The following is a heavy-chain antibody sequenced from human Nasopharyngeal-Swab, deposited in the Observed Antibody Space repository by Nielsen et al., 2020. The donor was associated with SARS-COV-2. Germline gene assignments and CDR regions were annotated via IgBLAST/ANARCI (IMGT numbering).Heavy chain of an antibody. V-gene: IGHV4-31*03. J-gene: IGHJ4*02. CDR3: ARGGYSSGWVVY. D-gene: IGHD6-19*01. CDR2: IYYSGST. CDR1: GGSISSGGYY. Sequence: SETLSLTCTVSGGSISSGGYYWSWNRQHPGKGLEWIGYIYYSGSTYYNPSLKSRVTISVDTSKNQFSLKLSSVTAADTAVYYCARGGYSSGWVVYWGQGTLVTVSS.